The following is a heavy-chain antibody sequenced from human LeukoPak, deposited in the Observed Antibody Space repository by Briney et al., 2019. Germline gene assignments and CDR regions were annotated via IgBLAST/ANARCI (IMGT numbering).Heavy chain of an antibody. J-gene: IGHJ6*02. D-gene: IGHD2-2*01. CDR3: ARDLIVVVPAAIRYYYYGMDV. CDR1: GGTFSSYA. Sequence: SVTVSCKASGGTFSSYAISWVRQAPGQGLEWMGGIIPIFGTANYAQKFQGRVTITADESTSTAYMELSSLRSEDTAVYYCARDLIVVVPAAIRYYYYGMDVWGQGTTVTVSS. V-gene: IGHV1-69*13. CDR2: IIPIFGTA.